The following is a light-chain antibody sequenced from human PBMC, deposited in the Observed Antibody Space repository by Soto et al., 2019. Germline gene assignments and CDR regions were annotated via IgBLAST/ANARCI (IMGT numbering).Light chain of an antibody. CDR2: DVS. J-gene: IGLJ2*01. Sequence: QSALTQPRSVSGSPGQSVTISCTGTSSDVGAYNYVSWYQHHPGKAPKVKIYDVSKWPSGVPDRFSGSKSGNTASLTISGLQAEDEADYYCCSYAGSYVVFGGGTKVTVL. V-gene: IGLV2-11*01. CDR3: CSYAGSYVV. CDR1: SSDVGAYNY.